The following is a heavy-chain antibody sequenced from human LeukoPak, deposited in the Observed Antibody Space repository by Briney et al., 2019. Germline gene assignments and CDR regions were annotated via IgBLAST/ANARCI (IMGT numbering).Heavy chain of an antibody. CDR3: ARGHDFWSGYSYFDY. V-gene: IGHV1-18*01. D-gene: IGHD3-3*01. CDR2: ISAYNGNT. J-gene: IGHJ4*02. CDR1: GYTFTSYG. Sequence: ASVKVSCKASGYTFTSYGISWVRQAPGQGLEWMGWISAYNGNTNYAQKLQGRVTMTTGTSTSTAYMELRSLRSDDTAVYYCARGHDFWSGYSYFDYWGQGTLVTVSS.